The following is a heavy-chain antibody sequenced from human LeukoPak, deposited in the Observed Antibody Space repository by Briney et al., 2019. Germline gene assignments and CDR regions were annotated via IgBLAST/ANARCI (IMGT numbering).Heavy chain of an antibody. CDR1: GFTFSSYA. CDR3: ARGTWDY. CDR2: ISTNGGST. V-gene: IGHV3-64*01. J-gene: IGHJ4*02. Sequence: EGSLRLSCAASGFTFSSYAMHWVRQAPGKGLEYVSAISTNGGSTYYANSVKGRLTISRDNSKNTLYLQMNSLRAEDTAVYYCARGTWDYWGQGTLVTVSS.